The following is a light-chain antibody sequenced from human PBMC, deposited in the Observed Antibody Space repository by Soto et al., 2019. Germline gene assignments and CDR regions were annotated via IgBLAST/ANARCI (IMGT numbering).Light chain of an antibody. CDR1: QIFSSSY. CDR2: GAS. V-gene: IGKV3-20*01. Sequence: EIVLTQSPGTLSLSPGERATLSCRASQIFSSSYLAWYQHKPGQAPRLLIYGASTRATGIPDRFSGSGSGTDFTLTISRLEPEDFAVYYCHQYGLSPPYTFGPGTKVDIK. J-gene: IGKJ3*01. CDR3: HQYGLSPPYT.